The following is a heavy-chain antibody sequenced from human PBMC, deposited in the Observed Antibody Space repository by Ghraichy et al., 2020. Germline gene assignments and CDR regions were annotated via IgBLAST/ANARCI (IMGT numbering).Heavy chain of an antibody. D-gene: IGHD4-23*01. CDR1: GFTFSSYA. V-gene: IGHV3-23*01. CDR3: AKTYGGNSSARLHIDY. J-gene: IGHJ4*02. CDR2: ISGGGGST. Sequence: GGSLRLSCAASGFTFSSYAMSWVRQAPGKWLELVSAISGGGGSTYYADSVKGRFTISRDNNKNTLYLQMNSLRAEDTAVYYCAKTYGGNSSARLHIDYWGQGALVTVSS.